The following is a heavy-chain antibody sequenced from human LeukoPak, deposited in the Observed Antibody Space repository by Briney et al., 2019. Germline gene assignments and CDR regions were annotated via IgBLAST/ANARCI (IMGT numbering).Heavy chain of an antibody. CDR2: ISYDGGNE. Sequence: GGSLRLSCAASGFTFSSYGMHWVRQAPGKGLEWVAVISYDGGNEYYLDSVKGRFTISRDNSKNTLYLQMNSLRGEDTAVYYCAKELTTVTHFDYWGQGTLVTVSS. CDR3: AKELTTVTHFDY. V-gene: IGHV3-30*18. D-gene: IGHD4-17*01. CDR1: GFTFSSYG. J-gene: IGHJ4*02.